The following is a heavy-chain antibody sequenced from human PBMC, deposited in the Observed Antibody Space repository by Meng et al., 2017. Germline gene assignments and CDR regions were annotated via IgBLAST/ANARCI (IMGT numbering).Heavy chain of an antibody. D-gene: IGHD3-10*01. V-gene: IGHV1-69*05. CDR2: IIPIFVTA. J-gene: IGHJ6*02. Sequence: SVTVSCKASGGTFSSYAISWVRQAPGQGLEWMGGIIPIFVTANYAQKFQGRVTITTYESTSTAYMELSILRSEDTAVYYCARVDGGRYDTMGYYYGMDVWGQGTTVTVSS. CDR3: ARVDGGRYDTMGYYYGMDV. CDR1: GGTFSSYA.